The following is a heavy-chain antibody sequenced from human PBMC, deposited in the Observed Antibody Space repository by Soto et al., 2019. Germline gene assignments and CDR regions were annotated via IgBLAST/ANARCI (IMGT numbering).Heavy chain of an antibody. CDR1: GGSISSYY. V-gene: IGHV4-59*01. Sequence: SETLSLTCTVSGGSISSYYWSWIRQPPGKGLEWIGYIYYSGSTNYNPSLKSRVTISVDTSKNQFSLKLSSVTAADTAVYYCAAGGVPPWGKNYYFDYWGQGTLVTVSS. CDR3: AAGGVPPWGKNYYFDY. D-gene: IGHD1-1*01. J-gene: IGHJ4*02. CDR2: IYYSGST.